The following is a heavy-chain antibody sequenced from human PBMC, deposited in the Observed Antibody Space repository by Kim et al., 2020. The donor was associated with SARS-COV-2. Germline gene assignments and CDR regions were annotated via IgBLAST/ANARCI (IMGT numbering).Heavy chain of an antibody. CDR2: FDPEDGET. CDR1: GYTLTELS. Sequence: ASVKVSCKVSGYTLTELSMHWVRQAPGKGREWMGGFDPEDGETIYAQKFQGRVTMTEDTSTDTAYMELSSLRSEATAVYYCATARIVGAYNWFDPWGQGTLVTVSS. CDR3: ATARIVGAYNWFDP. V-gene: IGHV1-24*01. J-gene: IGHJ5*02. D-gene: IGHD1-26*01.